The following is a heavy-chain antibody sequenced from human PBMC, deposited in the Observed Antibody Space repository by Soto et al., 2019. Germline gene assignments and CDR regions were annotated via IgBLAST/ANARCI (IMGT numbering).Heavy chain of an antibody. Sequence: QVRLVQSGAEVKEPGDSVRVSCEASGYTFTAYHIHWVRQAPGQGLEWMGWINPKFGDTGYAQDFQGRVSMTSDMSISTVYMKLSRLTSDDTAIYYCARNMDYYYGRGSGNGHGVWGQGTTVTVFS. D-gene: IGHD3-10*02. CDR2: INPKFGDT. CDR1: GYTFTAYH. J-gene: IGHJ6*02. V-gene: IGHV1-2*02. CDR3: ARNMDYYYGRGSGNGHGV.